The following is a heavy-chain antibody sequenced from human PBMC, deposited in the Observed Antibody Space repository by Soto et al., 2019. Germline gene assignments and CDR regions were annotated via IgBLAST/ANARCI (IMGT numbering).Heavy chain of an antibody. CDR1: GFNVNCDY. J-gene: IGHJ4*02. CDR2: IYSGETT. Sequence: QPGGSLRLSCAASGFNVNCDYMNWVRQTPGKGLEWVASIYSGETTYYADSVRGRFTISSDKSKNTLYFQLSSLRIEDTAVYYCTRDGRGLGRLSLFEYWGQGVLVTVSS. V-gene: IGHV3-53*01. CDR3: TRDGRGLGRLSLFEY. D-gene: IGHD2-21*02.